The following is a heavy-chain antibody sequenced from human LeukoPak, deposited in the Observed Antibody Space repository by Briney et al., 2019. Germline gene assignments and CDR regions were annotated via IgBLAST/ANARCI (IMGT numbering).Heavy chain of an antibody. D-gene: IGHD6-13*01. Sequence: GGALRPSCAASGFTFSDYYMSWIRQAPGKGLEWVSYISSSGSTIYYADSVKGRFTISRDNAKNSLYPQMNSLRAEDTAVYYCARGNGIAAAGTRDYWGQGTLVTVSS. J-gene: IGHJ4*02. V-gene: IGHV3-11*01. CDR3: ARGNGIAAAGTRDY. CDR2: ISSSGSTI. CDR1: GFTFSDYY.